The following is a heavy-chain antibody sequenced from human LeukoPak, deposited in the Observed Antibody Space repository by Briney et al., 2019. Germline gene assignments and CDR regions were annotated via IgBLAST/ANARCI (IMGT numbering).Heavy chain of an antibody. CDR3: AKGPLWFGESDPAGCFDP. CDR2: ISYDGSVK. J-gene: IGHJ5*02. V-gene: IGHV3-30*18. Sequence: PGGSLRLSCVASGFPFRTYGMHWVRQAPGKGLEWLTFISYDGSVKHYADSVRGRFTVSRDNSKNTLYLQMNSLRAEDTAVYYCAKGPLWFGESDPAGCFDPWGQGTLVTVSS. CDR1: GFPFRTYG. D-gene: IGHD3-10*01.